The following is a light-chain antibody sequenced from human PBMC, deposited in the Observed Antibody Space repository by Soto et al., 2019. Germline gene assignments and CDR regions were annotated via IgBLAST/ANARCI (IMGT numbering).Light chain of an antibody. J-gene: IGLJ2*01. Sequence: QSALTQPASVSGSPGQSITISCTGTSSDVGGYNYVSWYQQYPGKAPKLMIYDVSNRPSGVSDRFSSSKSGNTASLTISGLQAEDEAEYYCTSCTTSSTDVVFGGGTKLTVL. V-gene: IGLV2-14*03. CDR1: SSDVGGYNY. CDR3: TSCTTSSTDVV. CDR2: DVS.